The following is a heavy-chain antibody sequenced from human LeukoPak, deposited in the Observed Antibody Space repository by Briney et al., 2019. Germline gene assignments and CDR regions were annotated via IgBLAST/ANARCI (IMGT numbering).Heavy chain of an antibody. CDR2: ISAYNGNT. CDR3: ARDLRPRTSDY. V-gene: IGHV1-18*01. J-gene: IGHJ4*02. D-gene: IGHD1-7*01. Sequence: GASVKVSCKASGYTFTSYGISWVRQAPGQGLEWMGWISAYNGNTNYAQNLQGRVTVTADTSTSTAYMELRSLRSDDTAVYYCARDLRPRTSDYWGQGTLVTVSS. CDR1: GYTFTSYG.